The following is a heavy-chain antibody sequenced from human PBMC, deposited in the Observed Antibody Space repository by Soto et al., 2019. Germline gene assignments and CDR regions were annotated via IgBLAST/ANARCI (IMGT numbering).Heavy chain of an antibody. CDR1: GGTFSSYA. CDR3: ASLLGYCSGGSCPIGMDV. Sequence: ASVKVSCKASGGTFSSYAISWVRQAPGQGLEWMGGIIPIFGTANYAQKFQGRVTITADKSTSTAYMELSSLRSEDTAVYYCASLLGYCSGGSCPIGMDVWGQGTTVTVS. CDR2: IIPIFGTA. J-gene: IGHJ6*02. D-gene: IGHD2-15*01. V-gene: IGHV1-69*06.